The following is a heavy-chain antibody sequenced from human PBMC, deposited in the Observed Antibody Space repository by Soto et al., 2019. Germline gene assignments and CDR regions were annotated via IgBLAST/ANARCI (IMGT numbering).Heavy chain of an antibody. CDR3: AKQGGKYGIRTFDP. CDR2: INHSGST. J-gene: IGHJ5*02. D-gene: IGHD1-1*01. CDR1: GGSGGSFSGYY. Sequence: SETLSLTCAVYGGSGGSFSGYYWSWIRQPPGKGLEWIGEINHSGSTNYNPSLKSRVTISVDTSKNQFSLKLSSVTAADTAVYYCAKQGGKYGIRTFDPWGQGTLVTVSS. V-gene: IGHV4-34*01.